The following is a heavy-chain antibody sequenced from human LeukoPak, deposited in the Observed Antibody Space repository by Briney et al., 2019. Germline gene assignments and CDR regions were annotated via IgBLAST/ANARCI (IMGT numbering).Heavy chain of an antibody. CDR3: AKFPRIKQRIAVAGWFDP. J-gene: IGHJ5*02. D-gene: IGHD6-19*01. V-gene: IGHV3-23*01. CDR1: GFTFSSYA. CDR2: ISGSGGST. Sequence: GGSLRLSCAASGFTFSSYAMSWVRQAPGKGLEWVSAISGSGGSTYYADSVKGRFTISRDNSKNTLYLQMNSLRAEDTAVYYCAKFPRIKQRIAVAGWFDPWGQGTLVTVSS.